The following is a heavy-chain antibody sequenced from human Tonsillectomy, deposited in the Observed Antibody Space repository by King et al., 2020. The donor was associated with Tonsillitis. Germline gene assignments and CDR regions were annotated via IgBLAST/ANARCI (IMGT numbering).Heavy chain of an antibody. CDR1: GFTFSNAW. CDR3: TTDRGSGSYIYFDY. V-gene: IGHV3-15*01. Sequence: VQLVESGGGLVKPGGSLRLSCAASGFTFSNAWMSWVRQAPGKGLEWVGRIKSKTDGGTTDYAAPVKGRFTISRDDSKNTLYLQMNSLKTEDTAVYYCTTDRGSGSYIYFDYWGQGTLVTVSS. CDR2: IKSKTDGGTT. J-gene: IGHJ4*02. D-gene: IGHD3-10*01.